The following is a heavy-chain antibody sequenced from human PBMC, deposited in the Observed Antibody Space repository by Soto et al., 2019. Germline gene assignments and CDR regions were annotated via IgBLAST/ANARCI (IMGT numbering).Heavy chain of an antibody. CDR3: ARSIANIVVVPAAMSDYYYYYMDV. Sequence: QVQLVQSGAEVKKPGSSVKVSCKASGGTFSSYTISWVRQAPGQGLEWMGRIIPILGIANSAQKFQGRVTITADKSTSTAYMELSSLRSEDTAVYYCARSIANIVVVPAAMSDYYYYYMDVWGKGTTVTVSS. CDR2: IIPILGIA. J-gene: IGHJ6*03. D-gene: IGHD2-2*01. CDR1: GGTFSSYT. V-gene: IGHV1-69*02.